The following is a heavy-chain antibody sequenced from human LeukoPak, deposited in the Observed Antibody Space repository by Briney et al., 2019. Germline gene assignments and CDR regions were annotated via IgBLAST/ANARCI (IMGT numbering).Heavy chain of an antibody. CDR2: INHSGST. CDR1: GGSFSGYY. V-gene: IGHV4-34*01. CDR3: ARLPGRRITIFGVVHDY. Sequence: SETLSLTCAVYGGSFSGYYSSWIRQPPGKGLEWIGEINHSGSTNYNPSLKSRVTISVDTSKNQFSLKLSSVTAADTAVYYCARLPGRRITIFGVVHDYWGQGTLVTVSS. J-gene: IGHJ4*02. D-gene: IGHD3-3*01.